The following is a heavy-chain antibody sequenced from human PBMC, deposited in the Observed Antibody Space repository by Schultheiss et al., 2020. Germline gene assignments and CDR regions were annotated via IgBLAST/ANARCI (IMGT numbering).Heavy chain of an antibody. J-gene: IGHJ5*02. D-gene: IGHD4-17*01. Sequence: SQTLSLTCTVSGASISTYYWTWIRQPPGKGLEWIGSIYYSGSTNYNPSLKSRVTMSVDTSKNQFSLKLSSVTAADTAVYYCARANGDYRNWFDPWGQGTLVTVSS. CDR2: IYYSGST. V-gene: IGHV4-59*12. CDR1: GASISTYY. CDR3: ARANGDYRNWFDP.